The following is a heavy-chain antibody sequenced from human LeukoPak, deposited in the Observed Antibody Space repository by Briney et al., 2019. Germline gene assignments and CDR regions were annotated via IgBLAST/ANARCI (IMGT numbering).Heavy chain of an antibody. J-gene: IGHJ4*02. D-gene: IGHD2-2*02. CDR3: ARHMRYCSSTSCYTRFDY. Sequence: SETLSLTCAVYGGSFSGYYWSWIRQPPGKGLEWIGEINHSGSTNYNPSLKSRVTISVDTSKNQFSLKLSSVTAADTAVYYCARHMRYCSSTSCYTRFDYWGQGTLVTVSS. CDR1: GGSFSGYY. V-gene: IGHV4-34*01. CDR2: INHSGST.